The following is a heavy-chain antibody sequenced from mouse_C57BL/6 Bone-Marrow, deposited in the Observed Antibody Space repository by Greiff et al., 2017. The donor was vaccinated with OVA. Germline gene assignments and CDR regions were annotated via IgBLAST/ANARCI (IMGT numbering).Heavy chain of an antibody. CDR3: ARHPHYYGSSHPYWYFDV. V-gene: IGHV5-12*01. J-gene: IGHJ1*03. Sequence: EVKLMESGGGLVQPGGSLKLSCAASGFTFSDYYMYWVRQTPEKRLEWVAYISNGGGSTYYPDTVKGRFTISRDNAKNTLYLQMSRLKSEDTAMYYCARHPHYYGSSHPYWYFDVWGTGTTVTVSS. D-gene: IGHD1-1*01. CDR2: ISNGGGST. CDR1: GFTFSDYY.